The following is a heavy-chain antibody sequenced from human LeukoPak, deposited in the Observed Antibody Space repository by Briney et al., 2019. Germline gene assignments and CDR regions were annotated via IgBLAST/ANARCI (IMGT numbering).Heavy chain of an antibody. CDR2: ISAYNGNT. J-gene: IGHJ1*01. CDR3: ARVDSDSGFPFVEYFQH. CDR1: GYTFTSYG. D-gene: IGHD6-19*01. Sequence: ASVKVSCKASGYTFTSYGISWVRQAPGQGLEWMGRISAYNGNTNYAQKLQGRVTMTTDTSTSTAYMELRSLRSDDTAVYYCARVDSDSGFPFVEYFQHWGQGTLVTVSS. V-gene: IGHV1-18*01.